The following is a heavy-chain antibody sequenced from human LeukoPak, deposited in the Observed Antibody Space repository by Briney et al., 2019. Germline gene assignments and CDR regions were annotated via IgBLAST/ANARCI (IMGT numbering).Heavy chain of an antibody. CDR2: IYSGGNT. Sequence: GGSLRLSCAASGITVSSNYMSWVRQAPGKGLEWVSVIYSGGNTYYADSVKGRFTISRDNSKNTLYLQMNSLRAEDTAVYYCARASCGSCPFDPWGQGTLVTVSS. D-gene: IGHD2-15*01. CDR1: GITVSSNY. CDR3: ARASCGSCPFDP. J-gene: IGHJ5*02. V-gene: IGHV3-53*01.